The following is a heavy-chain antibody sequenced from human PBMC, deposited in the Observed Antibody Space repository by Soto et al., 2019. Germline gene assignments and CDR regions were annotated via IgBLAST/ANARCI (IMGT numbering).Heavy chain of an antibody. CDR1: GYTFTSYG. J-gene: IGHJ4*02. D-gene: IGHD5-12*01. CDR3: ARGLFPLAVVACTDFEY. V-gene: IGHV1-18*04. Sequence: QVQLVQSGAEVKKPGASVKVSCKASGYTFTSYGISWVRQAPGQGLEWMGWISAYNGKTNYAQKLQGRVTMTTDTSTSKAYKELRSMRSDETAVYTCARGLFPLAVVACTDFEYWGQGTQVTVSS. CDR2: ISAYNGKT.